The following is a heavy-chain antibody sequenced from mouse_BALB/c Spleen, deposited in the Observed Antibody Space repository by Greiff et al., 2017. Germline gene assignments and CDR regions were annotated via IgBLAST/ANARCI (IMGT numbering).Heavy chain of an antibody. CDR3: ARGGAY. V-gene: IGHV1-69*02. CDR1: GYTFTSYW. Sequence: VKLMESDAELVKPGAPVKLSCKASGYTFTSYWMNWVKQRPGRGLEWIGRIDPSDSETHYNQKFKDKATLTVDKSSSTAYIQLSSLTSDDSAVYFCARGGAYWGQGTLVTVSA. J-gene: IGHJ3*01. CDR2: IDPSDSET.